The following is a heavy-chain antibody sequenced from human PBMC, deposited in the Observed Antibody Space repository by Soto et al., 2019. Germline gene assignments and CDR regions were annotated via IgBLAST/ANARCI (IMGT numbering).Heavy chain of an antibody. CDR1: GFTFSSYG. Sequence: QVQLVESGGGVVQPGRSLRLSCAASGFTFSSYGIHWVRQAPGKGLEWVALISYDGTDKYYADSVKGRFTISRDNSKNTLYLQMSSLGPEDTAVYYCVKERYAQLWLEDYGMDVWGQGTTLTV. J-gene: IGHJ6*02. CDR3: VKERYAQLWLEDYGMDV. CDR2: ISYDGTDK. V-gene: IGHV3-30*18. D-gene: IGHD5-18*01.